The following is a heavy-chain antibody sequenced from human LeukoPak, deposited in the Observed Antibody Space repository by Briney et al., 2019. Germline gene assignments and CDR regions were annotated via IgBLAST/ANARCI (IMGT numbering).Heavy chain of an antibody. J-gene: IGHJ6*03. D-gene: IGHD4-17*01. Sequence: GGPLRLSCAASGFTFSSYSMHWARKAAGKGRDGVSSISSCSSYIYYADSVKGRFTISRDNAKNSLYLQMNSLRAEDTAVYYCARGSYDYGDYVPYYYYYMDVWGKGTTVTVSS. CDR2: ISSCSSYI. CDR3: ARGSYDYGDYVPYYYYYMDV. V-gene: IGHV3-21*01. CDR1: GFTFSSYS.